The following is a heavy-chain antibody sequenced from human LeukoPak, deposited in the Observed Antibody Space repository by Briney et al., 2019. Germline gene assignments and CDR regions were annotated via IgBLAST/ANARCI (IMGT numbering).Heavy chain of an antibody. CDR1: GGSISSYY. D-gene: IGHD2-2*01. CDR2: IYYSGST. CDR3: ARDRDWYCSSTSCFNAFDI. J-gene: IGHJ3*02. Sequence: SETLSLTCTVSGGSISSYYWSWIRQPPGKGLEWIGYIYYSGSTNYNPSLKSRVTISVDTSKNQFSLKLSSVTAADTAVYYCARDRDWYCSSTSCFNAFDIWGQGTMVTVSS. V-gene: IGHV4-59*01.